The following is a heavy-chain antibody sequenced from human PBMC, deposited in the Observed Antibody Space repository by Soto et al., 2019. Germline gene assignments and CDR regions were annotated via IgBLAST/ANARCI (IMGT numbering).Heavy chain of an antibody. CDR3: ARDRLSLIRGVPHYDGIDV. CDR2: IYHSGST. CDR1: GGSITSANFF. V-gene: IGHV4-31*03. J-gene: IGHJ6*02. D-gene: IGHD3-10*01. Sequence: QVQLQESGPGLVKPSQTLSLTCTVSGGSITSANFFWTWIRQHPGKGLEWIGYIYHSGSTYYNPSLKSRFTIPRDKSQNQFSLTLTSVTAADTAIYFCARDRLSLIRGVPHYDGIDVWGQGTTVTVSS.